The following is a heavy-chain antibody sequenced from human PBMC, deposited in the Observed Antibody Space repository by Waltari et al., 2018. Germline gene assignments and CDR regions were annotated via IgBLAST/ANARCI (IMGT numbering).Heavy chain of an antibody. J-gene: IGHJ4*02. D-gene: IGHD3-10*01. CDR2: ISYDGSNK. V-gene: IGHV3-30*04. Sequence: QVQLVESGGGVVQPGRSLRLSCAASGFTFSSYAMHWVRQAPGKGLEWVAVISYDGSNKYYADAVKGRFTISRDNSKNTLYLQMNSLRAEDTAVYYCARDKTSSSFRGVIDYWGQGTLVTVSS. CDR3: ARDKTSSSFRGVIDY. CDR1: GFTFSSYA.